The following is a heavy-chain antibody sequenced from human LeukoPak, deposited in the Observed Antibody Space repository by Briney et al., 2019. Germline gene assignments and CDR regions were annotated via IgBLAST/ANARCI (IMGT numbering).Heavy chain of an antibody. CDR3: ARGHWGLDN. CDR1: GFTFSNFY. CDR2: ITNSGSAV. V-gene: IGHV3-11*04. J-gene: IGHJ4*02. D-gene: IGHD7-27*01. Sequence: GGSLRLSCAASGFTFSNFYMTWIRQAPGKGLKWVSYITNSGSAVEYADSVKGRFTMSRDNGQNSLYLQMNSLRPDDTAIYYCARGHWGLDNWGQGTLVTVSS.